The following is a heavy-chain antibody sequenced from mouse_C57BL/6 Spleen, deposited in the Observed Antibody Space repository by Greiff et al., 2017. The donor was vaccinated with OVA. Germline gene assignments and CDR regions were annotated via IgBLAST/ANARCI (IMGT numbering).Heavy chain of an antibody. Sequence: VQLKESGPELVKPGASVKISCKASGYSFTDYNMNWVKQSNGKSLEWIGVINPNYGTTSYNQKFKGKATLTVDQSSSTAYMQLNSLTSEDSAVYYCARGEGTYGNYRAIDYWGQGTSVTVSS. V-gene: IGHV1-39*01. J-gene: IGHJ4*01. D-gene: IGHD2-1*01. CDR3: ARGEGTYGNYRAIDY. CDR1: GYSFTDYN. CDR2: INPNYGTT.